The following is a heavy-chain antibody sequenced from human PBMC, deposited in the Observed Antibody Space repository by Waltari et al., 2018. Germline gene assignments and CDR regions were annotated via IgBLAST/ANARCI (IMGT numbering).Heavy chain of an antibody. Sequence: QVQLVQSGAEVKKPGASVKVSCKASGYTFTSYAMHWVRQAPGQRLEWMGGINAGNGNTKYSQEFQGRVTITRDTSASTAYMELSSLRSEDMAVYYCARGEYYYDSSGYYLTYYFDYWGQGTLVTVSS. CDR3: ARGEYYYDSSGYYLTYYFDY. D-gene: IGHD3-22*01. V-gene: IGHV1-3*03. J-gene: IGHJ4*02. CDR1: GYTFTSYA. CDR2: INAGNGNT.